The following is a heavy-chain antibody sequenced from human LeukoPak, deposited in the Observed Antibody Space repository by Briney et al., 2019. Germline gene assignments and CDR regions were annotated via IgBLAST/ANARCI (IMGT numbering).Heavy chain of an antibody. D-gene: IGHD3-16*01. CDR3: AKDYAVGSIDY. V-gene: IGHV3-23*01. J-gene: IGHJ4*02. CDR1: GFPFSSYG. CDR2: ISGSGGST. Sequence: GGSLRLSCAASGFPFSSYGMSWVRQAPGKGLEWVSAISGSGGSTYYADSVKGRFTISRDNSKNTLYLQMNSLRAEDSAVYYCAKDYAVGSIDYWGQGTLVTVSS.